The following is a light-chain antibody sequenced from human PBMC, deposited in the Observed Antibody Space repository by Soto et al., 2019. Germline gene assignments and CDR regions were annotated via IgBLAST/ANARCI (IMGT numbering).Light chain of an antibody. J-gene: IGLJ1*01. CDR3: SSYTSSSTPYV. CDR2: DVS. CDR1: SSEVGGYNY. Sequence: QSALTQPASVSGSPGQSITISCTGTSSEVGGYNYVSWYQQHPGKAPKLMIYDVSNRPSGVSNRFSGSKSVNTASLTISGLQAEDESDYYCSSYTSSSTPYVSGTGTKVTVL. V-gene: IGLV2-14*01.